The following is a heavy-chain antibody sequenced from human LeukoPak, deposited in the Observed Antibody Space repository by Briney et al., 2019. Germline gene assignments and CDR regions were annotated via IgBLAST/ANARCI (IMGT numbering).Heavy chain of an antibody. V-gene: IGHV3-21*01. CDR2: ISSGSDYI. D-gene: IGHD6-6*01. J-gene: IGHJ4*02. Sequence: GGSLRLSCTASGFTFRRYSFNWVRQAPGTGLEWVSTISSGSDYIYYADSVRGRFTISRDNAENSLYLQMNSLRAEDTAVYYCTRDLSLAAPQGFDYWGQGTLVTVSS. CDR1: GFTFRRYS. CDR3: TRDLSLAAPQGFDY.